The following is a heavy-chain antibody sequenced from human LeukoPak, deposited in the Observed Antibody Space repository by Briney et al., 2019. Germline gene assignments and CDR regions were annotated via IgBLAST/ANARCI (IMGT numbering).Heavy chain of an antibody. CDR3: VRDGHRLYDYYYYYMDV. CDR1: SYSFTSFG. V-gene: IGHV1-18*01. D-gene: IGHD2-2*02. CDR2: ISAYNGHT. Sequence: GASVKVSCKASSYSFTSFGISWVRQAPGQRLEWMGWISAYNGHTNYTQKLQGRVTMTTDTSTSTAYMELRSLRSDDTAVYFCVRDGHRLYDYYYYYMDVWGKGTTVTVSS. J-gene: IGHJ6*03.